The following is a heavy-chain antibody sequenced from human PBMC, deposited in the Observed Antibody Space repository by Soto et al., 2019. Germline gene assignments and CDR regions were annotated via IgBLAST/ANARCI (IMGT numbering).Heavy chain of an antibody. V-gene: IGHV1-18*01. D-gene: IGHD2-2*01. Sequence: QVPLVQSGAEVKKPGASVKVSCKASGYTFTSYGISWVRQAPGQGLEWMGWISAYNGNTNYAQKLQGRVTMTTDTSTSTAYMELRSLRSDDTAVYYCARDYLSPIVVVPAAMFFDYWGQGTLVTVSS. CDR1: GYTFTSYG. CDR3: ARDYLSPIVVVPAAMFFDY. CDR2: ISAYNGNT. J-gene: IGHJ4*02.